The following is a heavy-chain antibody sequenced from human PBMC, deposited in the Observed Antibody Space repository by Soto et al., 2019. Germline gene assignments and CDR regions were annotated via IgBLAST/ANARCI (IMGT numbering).Heavy chain of an antibody. D-gene: IGHD1-26*01. CDR2: IYWNDDK. CDR3: AHLTYRGRAFDL. V-gene: IGHV2-5*01. CDR1: GFSLSNSGVG. Sequence: QITLKESAPTLMKPTQTLTLTCTFSGFSLSNSGVGVGWIRQPPGKALEWLALIYWNDDKRYSPSLNSRLTITKDTSKNQVVLTMANMDPVDTATYYCAHLTYRGRAFDLWGRGTLVTVSS. J-gene: IGHJ2*01.